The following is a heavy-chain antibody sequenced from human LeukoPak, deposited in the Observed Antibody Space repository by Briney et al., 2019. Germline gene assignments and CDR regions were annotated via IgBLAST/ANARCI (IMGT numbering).Heavy chain of an antibody. CDR1: GGSISSGTYY. Sequence: SETLSLTCTVSGGSISSGTYYWSWIRQPPVKGLEWIGYIYYSGSTKYNPSLKSRVTISVDTSKNQFSLRLSSVTAADTAVYYCARDWGVSARPGYMDVWGKGTTVTVSS. V-gene: IGHV4-61*01. J-gene: IGHJ6*03. D-gene: IGHD6-6*01. CDR3: ARDWGVSARPGYMDV. CDR2: IYYSGST.